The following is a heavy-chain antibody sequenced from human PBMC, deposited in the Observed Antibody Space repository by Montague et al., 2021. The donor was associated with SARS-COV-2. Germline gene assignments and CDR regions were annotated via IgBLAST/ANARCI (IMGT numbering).Heavy chain of an antibody. Sequence: SETLSLTCSVSGDSITNSRYYWGWIRQPPGKGLEWIGTIYYSGSAYYNPPLKSRVTISVDTSKDQFSLKLNSVTATDTAVYYCARLESTRGVIRRWAFHIWGQGTKVTVSS. CDR2: IYYSGSA. J-gene: IGHJ3*02. CDR3: ARLESTRGVIRRWAFHI. D-gene: IGHD3-10*01. V-gene: IGHV4-39*01. CDR1: GDSITNSRYY.